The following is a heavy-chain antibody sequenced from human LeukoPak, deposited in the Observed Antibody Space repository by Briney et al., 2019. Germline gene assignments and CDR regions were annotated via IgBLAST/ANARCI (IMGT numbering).Heavy chain of an antibody. J-gene: IGHJ6*03. V-gene: IGHV4-61*02. Sequence: SQTLSLTYTVSGGSISSGSYYWSWIRQPAGKGLEWIGRIYTSGSTNYNPSLKSRVTISVDTSKNQFSLKLSSVTAADTAVYYCARDTSTMVVTPVGYYYYYYMDVWGKGTTVTVSS. CDR2: IYTSGST. D-gene: IGHD4-23*01. CDR3: ARDTSTMVVTPVGYYYYYYMDV. CDR1: GGSISSGSYY.